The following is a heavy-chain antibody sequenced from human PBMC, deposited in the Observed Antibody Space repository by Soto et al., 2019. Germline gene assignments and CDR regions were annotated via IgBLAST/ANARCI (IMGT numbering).Heavy chain of an antibody. D-gene: IGHD3-3*01. CDR1: GFTFANAW. Sequence: GSLRLSCAASGFTFANAWMTWVRQAPGKGLEWVGRIKSKINGGTTDYESPVKDRFTISRDDSKNTLYLQMNSLKTEDTAVYYCTTDLPWSFGALLYWGQGTLVTVSS. CDR3: TTDLPWSFGALLY. CDR2: IKSKINGGTT. J-gene: IGHJ4*02. V-gene: IGHV3-15*01.